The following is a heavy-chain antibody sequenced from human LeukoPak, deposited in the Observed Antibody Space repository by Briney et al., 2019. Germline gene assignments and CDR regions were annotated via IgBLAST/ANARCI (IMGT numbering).Heavy chain of an antibody. CDR2: IDYSSKYI. Sequence: GGSLRLSCAASGFTFSSYSMNWVRQAPGKGLEWVSSIDYSSKYIYTAYSLKGRSTTSRDNAKNSLDLQMNSLRGEDTAVYYCTRDSGYNAFDIWGQGTRVTVSS. CDR3: TRDSGYNAFDI. D-gene: IGHD5-12*01. CDR1: GFTFSSYS. J-gene: IGHJ3*02. V-gene: IGHV3-21*01.